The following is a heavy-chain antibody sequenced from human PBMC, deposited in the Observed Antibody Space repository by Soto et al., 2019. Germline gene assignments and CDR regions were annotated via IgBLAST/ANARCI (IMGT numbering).Heavy chain of an antibody. CDR1: GDSISSRSYY. CDR3: APYDFWSGYFYN. V-gene: IGHV4-39*01. Sequence: SETLSLTCTVSGDSISSRSYYWGWVRQLPGKGLEWIGSIYYSGSTYYNPSLKSRVTTSVDTSRNQFSLRLSSVTAADTAVYYCAPYDFWSGYFYNWGQGTLVTVSP. J-gene: IGHJ4*02. CDR2: IYYSGST. D-gene: IGHD3-3*01.